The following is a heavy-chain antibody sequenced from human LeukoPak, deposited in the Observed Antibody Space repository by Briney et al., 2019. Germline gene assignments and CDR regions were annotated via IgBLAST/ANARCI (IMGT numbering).Heavy chain of an antibody. V-gene: IGHV1-8*01. D-gene: IGHD2-15*01. CDR3: ARGFPTKYCSGGSCYKYYFDY. J-gene: IGHJ4*02. CDR1: GYTFTSYD. Sequence: ASVKVSCKASGYTFTSYDINWVRQATGQGLEWMGWMNPNSGNTGYAQKFQGRVTMTRNTSISTAYMELSSLRSEDTAVYYCARGFPTKYCSGGSCYKYYFDYWGQGTLVTVSS. CDR2: MNPNSGNT.